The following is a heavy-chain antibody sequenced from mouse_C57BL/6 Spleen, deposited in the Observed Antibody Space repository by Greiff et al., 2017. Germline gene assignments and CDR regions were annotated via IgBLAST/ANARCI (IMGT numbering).Heavy chain of an antibody. V-gene: IGHV1-64*01. D-gene: IGHD1-1*01. J-gene: IGHJ1*03. Sequence: VQLQESGAELVKPGASVKLSCKASGYTFTSYWMHWVKQRPGQGLEWIGMIHPNSGSTNYNEKFKSKATLTVDKSSSTAYMQLSSLTSEDSAVYYCARSFCDGSSTWCDVWGTGTTVTVSS. CDR2: IHPNSGST. CDR1: GYTFTSYW. CDR3: ARSFCDGSSTWCDV.